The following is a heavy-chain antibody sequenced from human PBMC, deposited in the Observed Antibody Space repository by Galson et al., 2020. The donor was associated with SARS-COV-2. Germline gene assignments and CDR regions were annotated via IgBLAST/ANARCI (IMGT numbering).Heavy chain of an antibody. V-gene: IGHV1-2*04. CDR1: GYTFTGYY. J-gene: IGHJ6*02. CDR2: TTPYSGGT. D-gene: IGHD6-13*01. Sequence: ASVKVSCKASGYTFTGYYMHWVRQAPGEGLEWMGWTTPYSGGTNYAQNFQGWVTMTRDTSISTAYMELSRLRSDDTAVYYCARDLSIGATGFNYALDVWGQGTTVTVSS. CDR3: ARDLSIGATGFNYALDV.